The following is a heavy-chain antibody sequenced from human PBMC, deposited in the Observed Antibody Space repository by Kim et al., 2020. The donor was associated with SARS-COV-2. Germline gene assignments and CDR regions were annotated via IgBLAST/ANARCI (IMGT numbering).Heavy chain of an antibody. D-gene: IGHD6-19*01. V-gene: IGHV5-10-1*01. Sequence: GESLKISCKGSGYRFTTSSISWVRQMPGKGLEWMGKIDPSDSYTTYSPSFQGHVTISADTSISTAYLLWKSLQPSDTAIYYCARHRGAAQWLGSKGEYWAQGTLVTVSS. CDR3: ARHRGAAQWLGSKGEY. CDR2: IDPSDSYT. CDR1: GYRFTTSS. J-gene: IGHJ4*02.